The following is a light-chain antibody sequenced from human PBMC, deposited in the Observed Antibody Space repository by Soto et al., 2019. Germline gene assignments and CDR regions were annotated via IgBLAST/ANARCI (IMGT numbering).Light chain of an antibody. CDR3: QQTYTTHEIT. Sequence: DIQMTQSPSSLSASLGDRATITCRASQSISIYLNWYQLKPGKATKLLLYGASYLKSGVPTRFSGSGSGTDFTLTISSLQPEDFAIYYCQQTYTTHEITFGQGTRLEIK. J-gene: IGKJ5*01. V-gene: IGKV1-39*01. CDR1: QSISIY. CDR2: GAS.